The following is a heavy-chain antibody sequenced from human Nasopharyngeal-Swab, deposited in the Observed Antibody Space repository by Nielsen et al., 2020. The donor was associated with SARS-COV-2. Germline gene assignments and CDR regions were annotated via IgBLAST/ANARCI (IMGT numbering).Heavy chain of an antibody. CDR3: ARYYGSGWGYFDY. V-gene: IGHV3-23*01. D-gene: IGHD6-19*01. J-gene: IGHJ4*02. CDR2: ISGSGGST. Sequence: GGSLRLSCAASGFTFSSYAMSWVRQAPGKGLEWVSAISGSGGSTYYADSVKGRFTISRDNSKNTLYLQMNSLRAEDTAVYYCARYYGSGWGYFDYWGQGTLVTVSS. CDR1: GFTFSSYA.